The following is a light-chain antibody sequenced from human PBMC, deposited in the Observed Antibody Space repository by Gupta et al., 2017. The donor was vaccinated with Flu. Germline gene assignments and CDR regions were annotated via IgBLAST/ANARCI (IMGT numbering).Light chain of an antibody. V-gene: IGKV1-17*01. CDR3: LQHKNYPWT. J-gene: IGKJ1*01. Sequence: GDRGTITCRASQGIRKDLGWYQQKPGKAPKRLIYAASTLQSGVPSRFSGSGSGTEFTLTISSLQPEDFATYYCLQHKNYPWTFGQGTKVEIK. CDR1: QGIRKD. CDR2: AAS.